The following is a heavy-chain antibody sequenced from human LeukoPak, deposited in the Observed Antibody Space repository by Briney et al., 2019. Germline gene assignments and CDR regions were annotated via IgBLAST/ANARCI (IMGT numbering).Heavy chain of an antibody. Sequence: SETLSLTCTVSGVSISSYYWSWIRQPPGKELEWIGYIYYSGSTNYNPSLESRVTISVDTSKNQFFRILSSVTAADTAVYYCARHSGYYIDYWGQGTLVTVSS. J-gene: IGHJ4*02. CDR1: GVSISSYY. V-gene: IGHV4-59*08. CDR2: IYYSGST. CDR3: ARHSGYYIDY. D-gene: IGHD3-3*01.